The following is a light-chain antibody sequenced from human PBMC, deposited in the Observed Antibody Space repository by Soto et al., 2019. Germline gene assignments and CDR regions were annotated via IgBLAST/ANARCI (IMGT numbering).Light chain of an antibody. J-gene: IGKJ5*01. CDR2: GAS. V-gene: IGKV1-9*01. Sequence: DIELTQSPSSLSASLGDRVTSTCRASPGISSHLAWYQQRPGKAPVLLIYGASNLQSGVPSRFSGSGSGTAFTLTISSLQPEDFATYYCQQFSGYPLTLGQRIRLEIK. CDR1: PGISSH. CDR3: QQFSGYPLT.